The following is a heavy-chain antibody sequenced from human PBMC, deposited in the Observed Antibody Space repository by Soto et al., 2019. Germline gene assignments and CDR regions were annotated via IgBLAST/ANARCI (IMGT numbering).Heavy chain of an antibody. Sequence: GGSLRLSCAASGFTFSSYAMSWVRQAPGKGLEWVSAISGSGGSTYYADSVKGRFTISRDNSKNTLYLQMNSLRAEDTAVYYCARAYSSSPAGYFDYWGRGTLVTVSS. CDR3: ARAYSSSPAGYFDY. CDR2: ISGSGGST. CDR1: GFTFSSYA. V-gene: IGHV3-23*01. D-gene: IGHD6-6*01. J-gene: IGHJ4*02.